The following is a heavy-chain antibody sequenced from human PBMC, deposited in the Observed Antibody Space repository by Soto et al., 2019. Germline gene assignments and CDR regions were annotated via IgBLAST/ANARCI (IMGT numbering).Heavy chain of an antibody. CDR3: ARVEAADHYYFDY. J-gene: IGHJ4*02. CDR2: IXPSGSX. Sequence: XXTLSLTCTVSCGSIISYYWSWIRQPPGRGVEWIGEIXPSGSXNYNRYIKSRXXISVDKSXXXFYMKLSSVTAAETAVYYCARVEAADHYYFDYWGQGTLVTVSS. D-gene: IGHD6-13*01. V-gene: IGHV4-59*12. CDR1: CGSIISYY.